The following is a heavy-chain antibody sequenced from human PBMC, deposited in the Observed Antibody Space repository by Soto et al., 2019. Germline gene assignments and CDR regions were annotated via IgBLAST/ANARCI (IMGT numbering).Heavy chain of an antibody. CDR2: IYYNGST. CDR3: ATTGGYSYGYGFDY. D-gene: IGHD5-18*01. CDR1: GGSISSYY. J-gene: IGHJ4*02. V-gene: IGHV4-59*01. Sequence: SETLSLTCTVSGGSISSYYWSWIRQPPGKGLEWIGYIYYNGSTNYNPSLKSRVTISVDTSKNQSSLNLSSVTAADTAVYYCATTGGYSYGYGFDYWGQGTLVTVSS.